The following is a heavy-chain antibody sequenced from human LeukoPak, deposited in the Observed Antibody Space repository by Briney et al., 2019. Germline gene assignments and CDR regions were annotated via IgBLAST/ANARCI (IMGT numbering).Heavy chain of an antibody. CDR2: ISAYNGNT. V-gene: IGHV1-18*01. J-gene: IGHJ4*02. CDR1: GYTFTSYG. Sequence: GASVKVSCKASGYTFTSYGISWVRQAPGQGLEWMGWISAYNGNTNYAQKLQGRVTMTTDTSTSTAYMELRSLRSDDTAVYYCASPLQVGVDSKALHYWGQGTLVTVSS. D-gene: IGHD3-16*01. CDR3: ASPLQVGVDSKALHY.